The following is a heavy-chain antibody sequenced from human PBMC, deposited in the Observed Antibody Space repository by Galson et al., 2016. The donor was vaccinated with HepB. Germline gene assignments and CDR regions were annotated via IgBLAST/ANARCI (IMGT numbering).Heavy chain of an antibody. Sequence: SLRLSCAASGFSFSSYWMSWVRQAPGKGLEWVANIEQDENEKNYVDSVRGRFIISRDNAMSSLYLQMNSLRAEDTAVYYCARDIVTTIVPTPFDKWGQGTLVSVSS. D-gene: IGHD3-22*01. CDR2: IEQDENEK. CDR3: ARDIVTTIVPTPFDK. J-gene: IGHJ4*02. CDR1: GFSFSSYW. V-gene: IGHV3-7*04.